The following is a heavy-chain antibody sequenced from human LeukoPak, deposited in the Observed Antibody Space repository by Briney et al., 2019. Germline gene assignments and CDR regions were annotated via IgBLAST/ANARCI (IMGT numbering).Heavy chain of an antibody. CDR2: INHSGST. CDR1: GGSFSGYY. J-gene: IGHJ4*02. Sequence: SETLSLTCAVYGGSFSGYYWSWIRQPPGKGLEWIGEINHSGSTNYNPSLKSRVTISVDTSKNQFSLKLSSVTAADTAVYYCARSLMAARPIDYWGQGTLVTVSS. D-gene: IGHD6-6*01. CDR3: ARSLMAARPIDY. V-gene: IGHV4-34*01.